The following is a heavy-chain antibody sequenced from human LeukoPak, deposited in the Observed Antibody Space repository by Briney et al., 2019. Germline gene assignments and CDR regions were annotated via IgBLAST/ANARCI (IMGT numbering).Heavy chain of an antibody. D-gene: IGHD3-22*01. CDR2: IRYDGSNK. CDR3: AKDQGDSSGYYQPPFDY. V-gene: IGHV3-30*02. CDR1: GFTFDDYG. J-gene: IGHJ4*02. Sequence: GGSLRLSCAASGFTFDDYGMHWVRQAPGKGLEWVAFIRYDGSNKYYADSVKGRFTISRDDSKNTLYLQMNSLRAEDTAVYYCAKDQGDSSGYYQPPFDYWGQGTLVTVSS.